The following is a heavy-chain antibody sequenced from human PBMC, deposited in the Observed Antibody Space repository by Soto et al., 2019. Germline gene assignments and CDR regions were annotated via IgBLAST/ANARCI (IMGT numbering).Heavy chain of an antibody. Sequence: QVQLQESGPGLVKPSQTLSLTCTVSAGSIRSGDYYWTWIRQPPGKGLEWIGYIDHSGSAYYNPSLKSRGTISIDTSNNQFSLKMTSVTAADTAVYYCAGELGTFYFDHWGQGTLVTVSS. V-gene: IGHV4-30-4*01. CDR1: AGSIRSGDYY. D-gene: IGHD7-27*01. CDR2: IDHSGSA. J-gene: IGHJ4*02. CDR3: AGELGTFYFDH.